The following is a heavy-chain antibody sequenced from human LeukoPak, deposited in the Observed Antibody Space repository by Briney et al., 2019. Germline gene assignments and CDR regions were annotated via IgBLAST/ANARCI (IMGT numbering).Heavy chain of an antibody. D-gene: IGHD3-22*01. CDR1: GYSISSGYY. CDR3: ARSSEGRYYYDSRGYSYYYYYMDV. CDR2: IDHSGST. J-gene: IGHJ6*03. Sequence: PSETLSLTCTVSGYSISSGYYWGWIRQPPGKGLEWTGSIDHSGSTYYNPSLKSRITISVDTSKNQFSLKLNSVTAADTAVYYCARSSEGRYYYDSRGYSYYYYYMDVWGKGTTVTISS. V-gene: IGHV4-38-2*02.